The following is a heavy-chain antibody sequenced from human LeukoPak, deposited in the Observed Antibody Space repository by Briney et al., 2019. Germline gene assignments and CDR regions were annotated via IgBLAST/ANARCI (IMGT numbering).Heavy chain of an antibody. CDR3: ARRGYDSSGYREAFDI. D-gene: IGHD3-22*01. J-gene: IGHJ3*02. Sequence: GESLKISCKGSGYSFTSYWIGWVRPLPGKGLEWMGIIYPGDSESRNSPSFQGQVTISADKSISTAYLQWSSLTASDTAMYYCARRGYDSSGYREAFDIWGQGTMVTVSS. V-gene: IGHV5-51*01. CDR1: GYSFTSYW. CDR2: IYPGDSES.